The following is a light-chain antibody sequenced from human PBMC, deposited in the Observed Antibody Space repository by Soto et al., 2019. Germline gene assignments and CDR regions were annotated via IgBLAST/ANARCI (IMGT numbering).Light chain of an antibody. J-gene: IGKJ1*01. CDR3: QQSYSTPT. CDR2: AAS. V-gene: IGKV1-39*01. Sequence: DIQMTQSPSSLSASVEYRVTITCRASQSISSYLNWYQQKPGKAPKLLIYAASSLQSGVPSRFSGSGSGTDFTLTISSLQPEDFATYYCQQSYSTPTFGQGTKVDIK. CDR1: QSISSY.